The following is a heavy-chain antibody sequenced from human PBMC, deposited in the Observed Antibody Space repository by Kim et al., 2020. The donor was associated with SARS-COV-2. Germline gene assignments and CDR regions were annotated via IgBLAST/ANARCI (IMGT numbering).Heavy chain of an antibody. D-gene: IGHD6-6*01. CDR3: ARTNLLSSSPYYGMDV. CDR2: IYYSGST. CDR1: GGSISSYY. V-gene: IGHV4-59*13. Sequence: SETLSLTCTVSGGSISSYYWSWIRQPPGKGLEWIGYIYYSGSTNYNPSLKSRVTISVDTSKNQFSLKLSSVTAADTAVYYCARTNLLSSSPYYGMDVWGQGTTVTVSS. J-gene: IGHJ6*02.